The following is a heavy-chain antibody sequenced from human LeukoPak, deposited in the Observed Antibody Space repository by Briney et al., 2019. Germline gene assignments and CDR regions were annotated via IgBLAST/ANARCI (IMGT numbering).Heavy chain of an antibody. Sequence: GVSLRLSCVVSGFPFSSYAMSWVRQAPGKGLEWVSGISGSGDDTYYAASVKGRFIVSRDTSKNTLYLQMNSLRAEDTAVYYCAKDPLNTLMVSPTFDYWGQGTLVTVSS. CDR2: ISGSGDDT. V-gene: IGHV3-23*01. D-gene: IGHD5-18*01. CDR1: GFPFSSYA. J-gene: IGHJ4*02. CDR3: AKDPLNTLMVSPTFDY.